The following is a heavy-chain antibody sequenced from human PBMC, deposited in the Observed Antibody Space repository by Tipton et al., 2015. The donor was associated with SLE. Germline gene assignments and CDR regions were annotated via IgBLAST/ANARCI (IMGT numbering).Heavy chain of an antibody. V-gene: IGHV3-7*01. Sequence: GSLRLSCAASGFTFSNYWMSWVRQAPGKGLEWVANINQDGSEKYYVDSVKGRFTISRDSAKNSLYLQMNSLRAEDTGVYYCAREGRSGGSCYHNWFDPWGQGTLVTVSS. CDR2: INQDGSEK. CDR1: GFTFSNYW. CDR3: AREGRSGGSCYHNWFDP. D-gene: IGHD2-15*01. J-gene: IGHJ5*02.